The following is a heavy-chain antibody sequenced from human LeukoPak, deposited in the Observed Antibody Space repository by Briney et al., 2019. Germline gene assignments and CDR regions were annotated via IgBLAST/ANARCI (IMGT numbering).Heavy chain of an antibody. D-gene: IGHD3-16*02. CDR3: AKERMITFGGVIAIFDY. V-gene: IGHV3-23*01. Sequence: PGGSLRLSCAASGFTFSTFAMIWVRQPPGKGLEWVSSIFPSGGEIHYADSVRGRFTISRDNSKNTLYLQMNSLRAEDTAVYYCAKERMITFGGVIAIFDYWGQGTLVTVSS. J-gene: IGHJ4*02. CDR2: IFPSGGEI. CDR1: GFTFSTFA.